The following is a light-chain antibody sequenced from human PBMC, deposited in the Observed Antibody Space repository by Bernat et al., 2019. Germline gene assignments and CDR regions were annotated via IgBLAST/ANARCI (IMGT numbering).Light chain of an antibody. CDR2: DVN. J-gene: IGLJ1*01. CDR1: ASDVGAFAY. V-gene: IGLV2-11*01. Sequence: QSALTQPRSISGSLGQSVTISCTGTASDVGAFAYVSWYQQHPGRAPKLIIFDVNKRPSMVPDRFSGSKSGNTASLTISGLQAEDETDYYCCSYTDKFTFVFGTGTKVTV. CDR3: CSYTDKFTFV.